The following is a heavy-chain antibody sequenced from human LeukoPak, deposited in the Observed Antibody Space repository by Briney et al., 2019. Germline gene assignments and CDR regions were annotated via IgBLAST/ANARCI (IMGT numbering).Heavy chain of an antibody. CDR2: ISGSGGST. J-gene: IGHJ3*02. CDR3: AKDTKQWLAYDAFDI. CDR1: GFTFSSYA. V-gene: IGHV3-23*01. Sequence: SGGSLRLSCAASGFTFSSYAMSWVRQAPGKGLEWVSAISGSGGSTYYADSVKGRFTISRDNSKNTLYLQMNSPRAEDTAVYYCAKDTKQWLAYDAFDIWGQGTMVTVSS. D-gene: IGHD6-19*01.